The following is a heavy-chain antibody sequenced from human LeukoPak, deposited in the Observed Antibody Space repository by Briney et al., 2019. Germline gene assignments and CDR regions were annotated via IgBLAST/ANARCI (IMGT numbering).Heavy chain of an antibody. Sequence: GGSLRLSCAASGFTFSSYSMNWVRQPPGKGLEWVSCISSSSSYIYYADSVKRRFTISRDNAKNSLYLQMNSLRAEDTAVYYCARTVLRSLGEFSLRGWFDPWGQGTLVIVSS. CDR1: GFTFSSYS. D-gene: IGHD3-16*01. J-gene: IGHJ5*02. CDR2: ISSSSSYI. V-gene: IGHV3-21*01. CDR3: ARTVLRSLGEFSLRGWFDP.